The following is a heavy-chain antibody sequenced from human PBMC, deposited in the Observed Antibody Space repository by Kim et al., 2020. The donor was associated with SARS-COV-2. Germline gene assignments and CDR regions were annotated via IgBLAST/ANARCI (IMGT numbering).Heavy chain of an antibody. V-gene: IGHV3-23*01. CDR1: GFNFSSYA. D-gene: IGHD3-9*01. J-gene: IGHJ4*02. CDR2: INHSGDST. Sequence: GGSLRLSCAASGFNFSSYAMTWVRQVPGKGLEWVSSINHSGDSTYYADSVKGRLTISRDNSKNTLYLQMTSLRAEDTAIYFCARSPRGNILRYFDSLSSYYFDYWVQGTLVTVSS. CDR3: ARSPRGNILRYFDSLSSYYFDY.